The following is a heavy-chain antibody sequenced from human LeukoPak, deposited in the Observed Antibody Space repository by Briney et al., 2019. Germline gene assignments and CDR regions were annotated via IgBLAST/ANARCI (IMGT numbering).Heavy chain of an antibody. CDR1: GGSVSSGSYY. D-gene: IGHD4-17*01. J-gene: IGHJ4*02. Sequence: PSETLSLTCTVSGGSVSSGSYYWSWIRQPPGKGLEWIGYIYYSGSTYYNPSLKSRVTISVDTSKNQFSLKLSSVTAADTAVYYCARQNGDYEDYWGQGTLVTVSS. V-gene: IGHV4-61*01. CDR3: ARQNGDYEDY. CDR2: IYYSGST.